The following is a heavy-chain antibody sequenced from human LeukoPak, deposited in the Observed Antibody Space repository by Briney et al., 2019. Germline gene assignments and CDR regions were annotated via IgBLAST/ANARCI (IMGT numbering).Heavy chain of an antibody. CDR3: ARVDDVLTGSAFDI. CDR2: INPNTGGT. Sequence: GASVKVSCKASGYTFTGHYMHWVRQAPGQGLKWMGWINPNTGGTNYAQKFQGRVTMARDTSISTAYMELSRLRSDDTALYYCARVDDVLTGSAFDIWGQGTMVTVSS. V-gene: IGHV1-2*02. J-gene: IGHJ3*02. CDR1: GYTFTGHY. D-gene: IGHD3-9*01.